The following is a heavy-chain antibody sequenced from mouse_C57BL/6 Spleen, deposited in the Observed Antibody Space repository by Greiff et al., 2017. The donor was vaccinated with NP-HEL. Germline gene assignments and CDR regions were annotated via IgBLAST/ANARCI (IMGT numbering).Heavy chain of an antibody. V-gene: IGHV1-78*01. D-gene: IGHD2-14*01. CDR2: IYPRDGST. CDR3: AREGVLGTFTGAMDY. CDR1: GYTFTDHT. J-gene: IGHJ4*01. Sequence: VQVVESDAELVKPGASVKISCKVSGYTFTDHTIHWMKQRPEQGLEWIGYIYPRDGSTKYNEKFKGKATLTADKSSSTAYMQLNSLTSEDSAVYFCAREGVLGTFTGAMDYWGQGTSVTVSS.